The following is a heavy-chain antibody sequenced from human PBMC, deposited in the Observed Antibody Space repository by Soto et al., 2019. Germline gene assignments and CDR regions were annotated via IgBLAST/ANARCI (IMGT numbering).Heavy chain of an antibody. CDR3: ARRGAWYDSSGKRPYNWFDP. V-gene: IGHV4-34*01. D-gene: IGHD3-22*01. Sequence: SETLSLTCAVYGGSFSGYYWSWIRQPPGKGLEWIGEINHSGSTNYNPSLKSRVTISVDTSKNQFSLKLSSVTAADTAVYYCARRGAWYDSSGKRPYNWFDPWGQGTLVTVSS. J-gene: IGHJ5*02. CDR1: GGSFSGYY. CDR2: INHSGST.